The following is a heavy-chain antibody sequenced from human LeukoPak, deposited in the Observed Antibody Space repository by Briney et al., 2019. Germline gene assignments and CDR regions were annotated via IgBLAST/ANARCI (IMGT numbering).Heavy chain of an antibody. CDR2: INPNSGGT. CDR1: VYTFTDYY. D-gene: IGHD5-18*01. V-gene: IGHV1-2*02. CDR3: ARDLSFTARRDYFDY. Sequence: SVNVSCKASVYTFTDYYMHWVRQAPGQGLEGMGWINPNSGGTDYAQKFQGRVTMTRDTSISTAYMELSSLRSDDTAVYYCARDLSFTARRDYFDYWGQGTLVTASS. J-gene: IGHJ4*02.